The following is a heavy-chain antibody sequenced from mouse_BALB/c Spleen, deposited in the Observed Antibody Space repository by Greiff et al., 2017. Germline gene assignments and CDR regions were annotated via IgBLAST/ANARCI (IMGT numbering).Heavy chain of an antibody. Sequence: VQGVESGPGLVAPSQSLSITCTVSGFSLTGYGVNWVRQPPGKGLEWLGMIWGDGSTDYNSALKSRLSISKDNSKSQVFLKMNSLQTDDTARYYCAREGGSSFYAMDYWGQGTSVTVSS. CDR2: IWGDGST. D-gene: IGHD1-1*01. CDR1: GFSLTGYG. CDR3: AREGGSSFYAMDY. V-gene: IGHV2-6-7*01. J-gene: IGHJ4*01.